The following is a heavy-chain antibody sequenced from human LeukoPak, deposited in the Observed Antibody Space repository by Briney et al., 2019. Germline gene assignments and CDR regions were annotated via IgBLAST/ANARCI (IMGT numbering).Heavy chain of an antibody. CDR2: IYYSGST. Sequence: SETLSLTCAVYGGSFSDYYWTWIRQHPGKGLEWIGYIYYSGSTYYNPSLKSRVTISVDTSKNQFSLKLSSVTAADTAVYYCAREGSSSWLNWFDPWGQGTLVTVSS. J-gene: IGHJ5*02. CDR3: AREGSSSWLNWFDP. V-gene: IGHV4-31*11. D-gene: IGHD6-13*01. CDR1: GGSFSDYY.